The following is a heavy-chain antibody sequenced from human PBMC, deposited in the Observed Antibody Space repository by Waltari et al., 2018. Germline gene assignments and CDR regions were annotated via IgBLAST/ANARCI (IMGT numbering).Heavy chain of an antibody. V-gene: IGHV1-2*02. CDR3: ARDIGGRFFDY. J-gene: IGHJ4*02. CDR1: GYTFTGYY. D-gene: IGHD3-16*01. CDR2: INPNSGGT. Sequence: QVQLVQSGAEVTKPGASVKVSCKAPGYTFTGYYMHWVRQAPGQGLGGMGWINPNSGGTNYAQKFRGRVTMTRDTSFSTAYMELSRLRSYYTAVYYCARDIGGRFFDYRGQGTLVTVSS.